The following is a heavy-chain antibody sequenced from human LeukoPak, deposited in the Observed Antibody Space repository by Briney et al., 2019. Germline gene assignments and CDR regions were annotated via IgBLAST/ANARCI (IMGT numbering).Heavy chain of an antibody. V-gene: IGHV3-23*01. CDR1: GFTFSSYA. CDR2: ISGSGGST. Sequence: GGSLRLSCAASGFTFSSYAMSVVRQAPGKVLEWVSAISGSGGSTYYADSVKGRFTISRDNSKNTLYLQMNSLRAEDTAVYYCAKGTDSYGRRTSFDYWGQGTLVTVSS. D-gene: IGHD5-18*01. J-gene: IGHJ4*02. CDR3: AKGTDSYGRRTSFDY.